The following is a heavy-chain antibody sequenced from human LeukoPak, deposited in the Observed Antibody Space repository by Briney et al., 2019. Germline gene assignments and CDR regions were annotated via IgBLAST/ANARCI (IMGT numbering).Heavy chain of an antibody. J-gene: IGHJ4*02. Sequence: GASVKVSCKASGYTFTSYGISWVRQAPGQGLEWMGWINPNSGGTNYAQKFQGRVTMTRDTSISTAYMELSSLRSDDTAVYYCARGPNGNWNYGGYWGQGTLVTVSS. CDR1: GYTFTSYG. CDR2: INPNSGGT. D-gene: IGHD1-7*01. V-gene: IGHV1-2*02. CDR3: ARGPNGNWNYGGY.